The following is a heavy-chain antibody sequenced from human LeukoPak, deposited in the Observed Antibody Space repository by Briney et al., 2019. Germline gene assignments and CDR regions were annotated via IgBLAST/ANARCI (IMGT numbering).Heavy chain of an antibody. Sequence: SETLSLTCAVSGGSISSSNWWSWVRQPPGKGLEWIGEIYHSGSTNYNPSLKSRVTISVDKSKNQFSLKLSSVTAADTAVYYCARVTYYYDSSGYYWFDYWGQGTLVTVSS. CDR3: ARVTYYYDSSGYYWFDY. CDR2: IYHSGST. V-gene: IGHV4-4*02. D-gene: IGHD3-22*01. CDR1: GGSISSSNW. J-gene: IGHJ4*02.